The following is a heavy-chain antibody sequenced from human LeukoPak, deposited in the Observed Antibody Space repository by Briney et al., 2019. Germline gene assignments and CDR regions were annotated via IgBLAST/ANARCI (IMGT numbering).Heavy chain of an antibody. CDR2: VANDEKTI. CDR3: ANKPVSVGAIIN. Sequence: PGGSLRLSCVASGFTFTGHSMHWVRQAPGKGLEWVAVVANDEKTIFYADSLKGQFTVSRDNSKNTLYLQMNSLRAEDTAMYYCANKPVSVGAIINWGQGTLVTVSS. CDR1: GFTFTGHS. D-gene: IGHD1-26*01. V-gene: IGHV3-30*04. J-gene: IGHJ4*02.